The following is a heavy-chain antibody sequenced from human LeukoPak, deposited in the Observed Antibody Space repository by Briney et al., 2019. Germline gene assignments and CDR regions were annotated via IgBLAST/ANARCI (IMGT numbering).Heavy chain of an antibody. D-gene: IGHD1-26*01. CDR3: ARGPVGGATYYDGDAFDI. CDR2: IYYSGGT. CDR1: GGSMSSYY. V-gene: IGHV4-59*01. Sequence: SETLSLTCSVSGGSMSSYYWSWIRQSPGKGLEWIGYIYYSGGTNYNPSLKSRVTISVDTSKNQFSLKLSSVTAVDTAVYYCARGPVGGATYYDGDAFDIWGQGTMVTVSS. J-gene: IGHJ3*02.